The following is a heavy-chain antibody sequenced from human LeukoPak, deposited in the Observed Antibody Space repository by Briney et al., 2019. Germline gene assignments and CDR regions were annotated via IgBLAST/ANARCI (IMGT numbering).Heavy chain of an antibody. CDR1: GFTFSRHW. Sequence: GGSLRLSCAASGFTFSRHWMSWVRQTPGKGLEWVANIKEDGSEKDYVDSVKGRFTISRDNAKNSLYLQMNSLRAEDTAVYYCASGRYSSSWGFDPWGQGTLVTVSS. CDR2: IKEDGSEK. D-gene: IGHD6-13*01. CDR3: ASGRYSSSWGFDP. V-gene: IGHV3-7*01. J-gene: IGHJ5*02.